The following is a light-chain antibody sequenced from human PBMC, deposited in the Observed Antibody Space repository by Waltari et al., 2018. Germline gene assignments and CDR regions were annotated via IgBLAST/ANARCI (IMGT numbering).Light chain of an antibody. CDR3: QQYNNWPLT. J-gene: IGKJ4*01. CDR1: QSVTSN. Sequence: EIVMTQSPATLSVSPGEGATLSCMASQSVTSNLAWYQQKPGQAPRVLIHGASTRATGVPASVSGSGSVTEFTLTISSLQSEYFAVYYCQQYNNWPLTFGGWTKVEIK. V-gene: IGKV3-15*01. CDR2: GAS.